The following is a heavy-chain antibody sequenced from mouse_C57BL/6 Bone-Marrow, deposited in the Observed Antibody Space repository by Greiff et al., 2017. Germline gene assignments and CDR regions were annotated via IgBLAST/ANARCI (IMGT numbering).Heavy chain of an antibody. CDR1: GFTFSDYG. V-gene: IGHV5-17*01. J-gene: IGHJ3*01. CDR3: ARPEPAS. Sequence: EVKVVESGGGLVKPGGSLKLSCAASGFTFSDYGMHWVRQAPEKGLEWVAYISSGSSTIYYADTVKGRFTISRDNAKNTLFLQMTSLRSEDTAMYYCARPEPASWGQGTLVTVSA. CDR2: ISSGSSTI.